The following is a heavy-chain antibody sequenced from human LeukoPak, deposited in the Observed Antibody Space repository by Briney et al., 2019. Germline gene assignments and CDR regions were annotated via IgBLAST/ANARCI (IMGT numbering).Heavy chain of an antibody. J-gene: IGHJ4*02. CDR2: IYYSGST. CDR1: GGSISSYY. Sequence: SETLSLTCTVSGGSISSYYWSWIRQPPGKGLEWIGYIYYSGSTNYNASLTNRVTISVDTSKNQFSLKLSSVTAADTAVYYCARSIAARPRFDYWGQGTLVTVSS. CDR3: ARSIAARPRFDY. D-gene: IGHD6-6*01. V-gene: IGHV4-59*08.